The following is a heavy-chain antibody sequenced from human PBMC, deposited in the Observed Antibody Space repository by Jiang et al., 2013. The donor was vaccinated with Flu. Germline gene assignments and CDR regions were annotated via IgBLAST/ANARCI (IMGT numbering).Heavy chain of an antibody. D-gene: IGHD7-27*01. Sequence: TFSSYAISWVRQAPGQGLEWMGRIIPILGIANYAQKFQGRVTITADKSTSTAYMELSSLRSEDTAVYYCARDLGDWYFDLWGRGTLVTVSS. J-gene: IGHJ2*01. CDR3: ARDLGDWYFDL. CDR1: TFSSYA. CDR2: IIPILGIA. V-gene: IGHV1-69*04.